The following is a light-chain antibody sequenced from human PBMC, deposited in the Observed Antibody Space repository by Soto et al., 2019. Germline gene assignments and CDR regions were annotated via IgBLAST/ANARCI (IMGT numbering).Light chain of an antibody. CDR3: CSYAGSYPFV. V-gene: IGLV2-11*01. J-gene: IGLJ1*01. Sequence: QSVLTQPRSVSGSPGQSVTISCTGTSSDVGGYNYVSWYQQHPGKAPKLMIYDVSKRPSGVPDRFSGSKSGNTASLTISGLRAEDEANNYCCSYAGSYPFVFGTGTKVTAL. CDR1: SSDVGGYNY. CDR2: DVS.